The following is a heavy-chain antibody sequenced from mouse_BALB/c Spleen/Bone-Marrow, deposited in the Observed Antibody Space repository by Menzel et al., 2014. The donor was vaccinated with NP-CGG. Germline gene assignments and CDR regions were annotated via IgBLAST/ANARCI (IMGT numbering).Heavy chain of an antibody. CDR1: GFTFSSYY. V-gene: IGHV5-6-2*01. J-gene: IGHJ4*01. D-gene: IGHD2-12*01. CDR2: INSNGGST. Sequence: DVMLVESGGGLVKLGGSLKLSCAASGFTFSSYYMSWVRQTPEKRLELVAAINSNGGSTYYPDTVKGRFTISRDNAKNTLYLQMSSLKSEDTALYYCARHGNDDAMDYWGQGTSVTVSS. CDR3: ARHGNDDAMDY.